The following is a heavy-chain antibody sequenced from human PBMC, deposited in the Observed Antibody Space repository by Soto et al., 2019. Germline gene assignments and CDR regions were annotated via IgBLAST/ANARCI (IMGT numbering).Heavy chain of an antibody. CDR3: ARGLRNYYGVDV. Sequence: EVQLVESGGGLVQPGGSLRLSCVASGFTFSDYWMHRVRQAPGKGLVWVSRIKFDGSFTSHADSVKGRFTISRDNARNTVHLQMDSLRAEDTGVYYCARGLRNYYGVDVWGQGTTVTVSS. D-gene: IGHD4-17*01. V-gene: IGHV3-74*01. CDR1: GFTFSDYW. CDR2: IKFDGSFT. J-gene: IGHJ6*02.